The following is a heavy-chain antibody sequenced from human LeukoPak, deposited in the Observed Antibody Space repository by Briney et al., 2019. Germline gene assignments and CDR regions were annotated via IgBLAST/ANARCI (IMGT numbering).Heavy chain of an antibody. V-gene: IGHV3-48*03. J-gene: IGHJ4*02. CDR3: ARANFGRTARLWYSSSWYPLDY. Sequence: GGSLRLSCAASGFAFSSYEMNWVRQAPGKGLEWVSYISSSGSTIYYADSVKGRFTISRDNAKNSLYLQMNSLRAEDTAVYYCARANFGRTARLWYSSSWYPLDYWGQGTLVTVSS. D-gene: IGHD6-13*01. CDR1: GFAFSSYE. CDR2: ISSSGSTI.